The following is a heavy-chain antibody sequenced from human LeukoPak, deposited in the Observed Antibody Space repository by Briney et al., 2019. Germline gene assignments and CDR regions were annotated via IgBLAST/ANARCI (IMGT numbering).Heavy chain of an antibody. D-gene: IGHD3-16*02. CDR1: GGSISSSSYY. CDR3: ARCRGYDYVWGSYRDLDD. CDR2: IYYSGST. Sequence: SETLSLTCTVSGGSISSSSYYWGWIRQPPGRGLEWIGSIYYSGSTYYNPSLKSRVTISVDTSKNQFSLKLSSVTAADTAVYYYARCRGYDYVWGSYRDLDDWGQGTLVTVSS. V-gene: IGHV4-39*01. J-gene: IGHJ4*02.